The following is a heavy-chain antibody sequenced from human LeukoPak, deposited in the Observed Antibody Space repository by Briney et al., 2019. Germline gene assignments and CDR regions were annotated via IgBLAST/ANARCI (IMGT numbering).Heavy chain of an antibody. D-gene: IGHD6-6*01. V-gene: IGHV3-74*01. CDR3: ARGYSSSFYQYFDS. CDR2: IKSDGSRT. J-gene: IGHJ4*02. Sequence: SGGSLRLSCAASGFTFSNYWMHWVRQAPGKGLVWVSRIKSDGSRTDYADSVKGRFTISRDNAKNTLYLQMNSLRAEDTAVYYCARGYSSSFYQYFDSWGQGTLVTVSS. CDR1: GFTFSNYW.